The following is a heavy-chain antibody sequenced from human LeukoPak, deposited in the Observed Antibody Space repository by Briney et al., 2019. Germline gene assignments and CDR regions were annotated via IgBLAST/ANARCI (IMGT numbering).Heavy chain of an antibody. V-gene: IGHV4-4*02. CDR3: ARAYGDYRWFFDF. CDR1: GDPITSSHW. Sequence: PSETLSLTCAVSGDPITSSHWWTWIRQPPGKGLEWIGEIFHAGSTNYNSSLESRVTISVDKSKNQFSLKLTSVTAADTAVYFCARAYGDYRWFFDFWGPGILVTVSS. D-gene: IGHD4-17*01. J-gene: IGHJ4*02. CDR2: IFHAGST.